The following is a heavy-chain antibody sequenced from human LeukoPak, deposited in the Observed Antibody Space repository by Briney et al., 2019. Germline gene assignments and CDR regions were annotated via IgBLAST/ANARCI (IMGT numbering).Heavy chain of an antibody. J-gene: IGHJ4*02. D-gene: IGHD4-23*01. Sequence: VASVAVSCKASGYTFTVYYMHWVRQAPGQGLGWMGWINPNSGGTNYAQKFQGRVTMTRDTSISTAYMELSRLRSDDTAVYYCARSGGWLLRFDYWGQGTLVTVSS. CDR2: INPNSGGT. CDR3: ARSGGWLLRFDY. CDR1: GYTFTVYY. V-gene: IGHV1-2*02.